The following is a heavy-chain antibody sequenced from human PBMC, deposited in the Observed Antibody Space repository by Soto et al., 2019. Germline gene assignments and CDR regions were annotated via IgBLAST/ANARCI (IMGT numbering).Heavy chain of an antibody. CDR3: ARGVPSSYYYGMDV. CDR1: GYSFTSYW. Sequence: GESLKISCNGSGYSFTSYWISWVRQMPGKGLEWMGRIDPSDSYTNYSPSFQGHVTISADKSISTAYLQWSSLKASDTAMYYCARGVPSSYYYGMDVWGQGTTVTVSS. J-gene: IGHJ6*02. V-gene: IGHV5-10-1*01. D-gene: IGHD2-8*01. CDR2: IDPSDSYT.